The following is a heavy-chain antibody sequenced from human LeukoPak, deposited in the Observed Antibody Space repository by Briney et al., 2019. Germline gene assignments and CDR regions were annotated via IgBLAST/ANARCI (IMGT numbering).Heavy chain of an antibody. CDR2: INHSGST. Sequence: SQTLSLTCAVYGGSFSGYYWSWIRQPPGKGLEWIGEINHSGSTYYNPSLKSRVTISVDTSKNQFSLKLSSVTAADTAVYYCARQLTQQLVFDYWGQGTLVTVSS. CDR3: ARQLTQQLVFDY. V-gene: IGHV4-34*01. CDR1: GGSFSGYY. D-gene: IGHD6-13*01. J-gene: IGHJ4*02.